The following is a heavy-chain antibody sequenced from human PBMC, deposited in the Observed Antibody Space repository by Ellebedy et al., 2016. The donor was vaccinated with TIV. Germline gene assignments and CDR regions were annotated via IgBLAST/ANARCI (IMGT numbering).Heavy chain of an antibody. Sequence: GESLKISCAASGFTFSYYGMHWVRQAPGKGLEWVEFIWYDASNKYHAESVKGRFTISRDNSKNTLYLQMNSLRAEDTDVYFCARDRAAVTYVYESSGYDYFDYWGQGILVTVSP. J-gene: IGHJ4*02. CDR1: GFTFSYYG. CDR2: IWYDASNK. CDR3: ARDRAAVTYVYESSGYDYFDY. D-gene: IGHD3-22*01. V-gene: IGHV3-33*01.